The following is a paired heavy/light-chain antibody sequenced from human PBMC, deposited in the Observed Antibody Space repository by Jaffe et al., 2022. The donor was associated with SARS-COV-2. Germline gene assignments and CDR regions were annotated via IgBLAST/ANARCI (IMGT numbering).Heavy chain of an antibody. CDR2: IHAGKGNT. CDR1: GYTFKTYA. Sequence: QVQLVQSAAEVKKPGASVRVSCKTSGYTFKTYAIHWVRQAPGQRLEWMGWIHAGKGNTKYSQKFQDRVTISRDTSASTAYMELSSLRSEDTAVYYCARDGGDSSVDPWGQGTLVIVSS. D-gene: IGHD2-21*01. CDR3: ARDGGDSSVDP. J-gene: IGHJ5*02. V-gene: IGHV1-3*01.
Light chain of an antibody. CDR3: LLYSGGVRV. Sequence: QTVVTQEPSLTVSPGGTVTLTCASSTGAVTSSYYPNWFQQKPGQPPRALIYSTSKKHSWTPARFSGSLLGDKAALTLSGVQPEDEAEYYCLLYSGGVRVFGGGTKLTVL. V-gene: IGLV7-43*01. CDR1: TGAVTSSYY. J-gene: IGLJ3*02. CDR2: STS.